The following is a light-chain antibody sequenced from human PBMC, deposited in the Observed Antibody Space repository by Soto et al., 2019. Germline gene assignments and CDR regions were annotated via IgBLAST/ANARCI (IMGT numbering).Light chain of an antibody. CDR2: DNN. CDR1: SSNIGNNY. CDR3: GTWDSSLSAGV. V-gene: IGLV1-51*01. Sequence: QSVLTQPPSVSAAPGQKVTISCSGSSSNIGNNYVSWYQQLPGTAPKFLIYDNNKRASGIPDRFSGSKSGTSATLGITGLQTGDEADYYCGTWDSSLSAGVFGGGTKVTVL. J-gene: IGLJ2*01.